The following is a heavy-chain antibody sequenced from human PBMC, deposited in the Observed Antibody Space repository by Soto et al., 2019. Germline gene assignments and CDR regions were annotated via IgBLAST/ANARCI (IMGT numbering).Heavy chain of an antibody. CDR2: ISASGATT. CDR3: AKWTDTVVEAALAGGAFDI. J-gene: IGHJ3*02. CDR1: GFSFSTYA. V-gene: IGHV3-23*01. Sequence: EVQLLESGGNLVQPGGSLRLSCAASGFSFSTYALTWVRQAPGKGLEWVSGISASGATTYYADSVKGRFNISRDNSKNTVFLQMTSLRAEDTALYYCAKWTDTVVEAALAGGAFDIWGQGTMVTVSS. D-gene: IGHD2-2*01.